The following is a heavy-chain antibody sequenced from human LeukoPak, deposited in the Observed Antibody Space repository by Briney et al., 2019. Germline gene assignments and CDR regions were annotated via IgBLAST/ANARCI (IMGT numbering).Heavy chain of an antibody. CDR2: MSGSGGST. Sequence: GGSLRLSCGVCGFTFSSYAMRWVRQAPGKGLEGVSAMSGSGGSTYYADAVKGRFTVSRDNSKDTLYLQMNSLRAEDTAVYYCARVRYSGSYFDYGGQGALVTVSS. D-gene: IGHD1-26*01. CDR1: GFTFSSYA. CDR3: ARVRYSGSYFDY. V-gene: IGHV3-23*01. J-gene: IGHJ4*02.